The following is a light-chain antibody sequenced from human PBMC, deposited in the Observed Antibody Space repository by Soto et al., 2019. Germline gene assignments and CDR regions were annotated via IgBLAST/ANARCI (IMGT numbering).Light chain of an antibody. V-gene: IGKV3-20*01. CDR3: QRSGGSVS. Sequence: EIVLTQSPGTLSLSPGNTATLSCKASQTVSTSLSWYQQRPGQPPRLLIYGETFRAAGTPDRFSGGRSGTDFTLTLDRLEPEDFAVYYCQRSGGSVSFGGGAKVDIK. J-gene: IGKJ4*01. CDR1: QTVSTS. CDR2: GET.